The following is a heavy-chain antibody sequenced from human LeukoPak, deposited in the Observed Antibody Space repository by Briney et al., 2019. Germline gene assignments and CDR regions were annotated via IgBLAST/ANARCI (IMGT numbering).Heavy chain of an antibody. CDR1: GFTFSDHY. D-gene: IGHD3-10*01. Sequence: GGSLRLSCAVSGFTFSDHYMDWVRQAPGKGLEWIGRSRNEGHSYSTDFAASVRGRASLSRDHSRNSLYLQINSLRTDDTAVYYCVALLRGIGYWGQGTLDTVSS. CDR3: VALLRGIGY. V-gene: IGHV3-72*01. J-gene: IGHJ4*02. CDR2: SRNEGHSYST.